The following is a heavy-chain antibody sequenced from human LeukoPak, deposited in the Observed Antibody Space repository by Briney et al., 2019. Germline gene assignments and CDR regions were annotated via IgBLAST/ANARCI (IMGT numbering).Heavy chain of an antibody. CDR3: TRDIWLGNDY. Sequence: GGSLRLSCAASGFTFSSYSMNWVRQAPGKGLEWVSSISSSSSYIYYADSVKGRFTISRDNAKDSLYLQMNSLKTEDTAVYYCTRDIWLGNDYWGQGTLVTVSS. CDR1: GFTFSSYS. D-gene: IGHD5-24*01. CDR2: ISSSSSYI. J-gene: IGHJ4*02. V-gene: IGHV3-21*04.